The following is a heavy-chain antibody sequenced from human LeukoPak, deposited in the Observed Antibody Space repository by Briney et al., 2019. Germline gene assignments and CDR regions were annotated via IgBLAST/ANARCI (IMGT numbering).Heavy chain of an antibody. Sequence: SETLSLTCTVSGGSISSRSYCWSWIRQPAGKGLEWIGHVHISGSTNYNSSLKSRVTISVDTSKNQFSLKLSSVTAADTAVYYCATDNWFDPWGQGTLVTVSS. CDR3: ATDNWFDP. V-gene: IGHV4-61*09. CDR2: VHISGST. CDR1: GGSISSRSYC. J-gene: IGHJ5*02.